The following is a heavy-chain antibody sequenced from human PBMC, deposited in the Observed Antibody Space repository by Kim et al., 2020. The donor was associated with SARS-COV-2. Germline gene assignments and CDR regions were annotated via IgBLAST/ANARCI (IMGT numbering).Heavy chain of an antibody. V-gene: IGHV3-30*07. J-gene: IGHJ4*02. CDR3: ARDRAFGDYDSSDY. D-gene: IGHD3-22*01. Sequence: SVKGRLTISRENSKNTLYRQMTSRRAEDTAVYYCARDRAFGDYDSSDYWGQGTLVTVSS.